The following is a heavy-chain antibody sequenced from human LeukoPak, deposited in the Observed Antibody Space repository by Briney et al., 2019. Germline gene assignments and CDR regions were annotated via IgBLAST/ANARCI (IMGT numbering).Heavy chain of an antibody. D-gene: IGHD4-23*01. V-gene: IGHV3-53*01. CDR3: ARATRYGGNSRYYFDY. CDR1: GFTVSSNY. Sequence: GGSVRLSCAAFGFTVSSNYMSWVRQAPGKGLEWVSVIYSGGSTYYADSVKGRFTISRDNSKNTLYLQMNSLRVEDTAVYYCARATRYGGNSRYYFDYWGQGTLVTVSS. CDR2: IYSGGST. J-gene: IGHJ4*02.